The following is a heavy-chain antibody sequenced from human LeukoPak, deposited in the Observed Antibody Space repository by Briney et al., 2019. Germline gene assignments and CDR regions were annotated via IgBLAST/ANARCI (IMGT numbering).Heavy chain of an antibody. J-gene: IGHJ4*02. Sequence: GSLRLSCAVSGFTFSGFWMSWSRQAPGKGLEWVASINSDGSEGYYADVVKGRFTISRDNAKNSLYLQINSLRAEDTAVYYCARAGGSTVSHSDYWGQGTLVTVSS. CDR1: GFTFSGFW. D-gene: IGHD4-17*01. CDR2: INSDGSEG. V-gene: IGHV3-7*01. CDR3: ARAGGSTVSHSDY.